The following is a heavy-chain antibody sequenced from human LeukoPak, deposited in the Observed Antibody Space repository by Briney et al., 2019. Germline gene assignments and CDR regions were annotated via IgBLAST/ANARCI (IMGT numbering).Heavy chain of an antibody. CDR3: ARGLVGSGDTADY. V-gene: IGHV3-66*01. CDR1: GFTVSSNY. CDR2: IYSGGST. Sequence: PGGSLRLSCAASGFTVSSNYMSWVRQAPGKGLEWVSVIYSGGSTYYADSVKGRFTISRDNSKNTLYLQMNSLRAEDTAVYYCARGLVGSGDTADYWGQGTLVTVSS. D-gene: IGHD3-10*01. J-gene: IGHJ4*02.